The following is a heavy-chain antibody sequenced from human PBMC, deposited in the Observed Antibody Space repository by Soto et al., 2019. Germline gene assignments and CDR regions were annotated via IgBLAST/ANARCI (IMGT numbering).Heavy chain of an antibody. CDR1: GYTFTSYG. D-gene: IGHD3-22*01. V-gene: IGHV1-18*01. J-gene: IGHJ4*02. CDR3: ARVGPPYYDSSGYYF. Sequence: ASVKVSCKASGYTFTSYGISWVRQAPGQGLEWMGWISAYNGNTNYAQKLQGRVTMTTDTSTSTAYMELRSLRSDDTAVYSCARVGPPYYDSSGYYFWGQGTLVTVSS. CDR2: ISAYNGNT.